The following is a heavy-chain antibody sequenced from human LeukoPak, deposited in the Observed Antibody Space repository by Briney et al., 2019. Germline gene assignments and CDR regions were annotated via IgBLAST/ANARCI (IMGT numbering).Heavy chain of an antibody. CDR2: IYYSGST. Sequence: SETLSLTCTVSGGSISSGGYYWSWIRQHPGKGLEWIGYIYYSGSTYYNPSLKSRVTISVDTSKNQFSLKLSSVTAADTAVYYCARDRRVGGDSTYAFDIWGQGTMVTVSS. CDR3: ARDRRVGGDSTYAFDI. J-gene: IGHJ3*02. D-gene: IGHD2-21*02. V-gene: IGHV4-31*03. CDR1: GGSISSGGYY.